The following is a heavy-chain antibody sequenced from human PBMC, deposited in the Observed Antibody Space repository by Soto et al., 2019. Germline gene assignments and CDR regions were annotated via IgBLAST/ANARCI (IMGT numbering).Heavy chain of an antibody. CDR3: ARGPSYGGNSPAAYFDY. V-gene: IGHV3-30-3*01. Sequence: PGGSLRLSCAASGFTFSSYAMHWVRQAPGKGLEWVAVISYDGSNKYYADSVKGRFTISRDNSKNTLYLQMNSLRAEDTAVYYCARGPSYGGNSPAAYFDYWGQGTLVTVSS. D-gene: IGHD2-21*01. J-gene: IGHJ4*02. CDR1: GFTFSSYA. CDR2: ISYDGSNK.